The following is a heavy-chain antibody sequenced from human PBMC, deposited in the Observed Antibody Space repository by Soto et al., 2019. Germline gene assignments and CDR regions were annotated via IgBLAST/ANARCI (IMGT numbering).Heavy chain of an antibody. V-gene: IGHV3-23*01. Sequence: HPGGSLRLSCAATGFTFNNFAMNWVRQGPGKGLEWVSGISGGGDATRYADSVKGRFTISRDNAASMGYLDIYSLIPDNTAIYYGAKHIHSSQGFDYWGQGTPVTVSS. D-gene: IGHD6-6*01. CDR3: AKHIHSSQGFDY. CDR2: ISGGGDAT. CDR1: GFTFNNFA. J-gene: IGHJ4*02.